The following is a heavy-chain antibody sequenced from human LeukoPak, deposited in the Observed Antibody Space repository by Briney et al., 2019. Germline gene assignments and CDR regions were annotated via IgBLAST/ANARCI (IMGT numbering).Heavy chain of an antibody. CDR1: GGSISSYY. CDR2: INYSGST. V-gene: IGHV4-59*12. J-gene: IGHJ5*02. Sequence: PSETLSLTCSVSGGSISSYYWSWIRQPPGKGLEWIGYINYSGSTKYNPSLKSRVTISVDTSKNQFSLKLSSVTAADTAVYYCARDQGYSGSYSVDPWGQGTLVTVSS. CDR3: ARDQGYSGSYSVDP. D-gene: IGHD1-26*01.